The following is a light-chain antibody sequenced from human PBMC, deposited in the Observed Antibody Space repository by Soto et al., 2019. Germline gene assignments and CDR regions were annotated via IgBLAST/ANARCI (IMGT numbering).Light chain of an antibody. CDR2: EVV. CDR1: KNDIGVYDF. Sequence: QSVLTQPPSASGSPGQSVTISCTGTKNDIGVYDFVSWYQHHPGKAPRLIIYEVVQRPSGVPDRFSGSKSGTSATLGITGLQTGDEADYYCGTWDSSLSAGVFGGGTKLTVL. V-gene: IGLV2-8*01. CDR3: GTWDSSLSAGV. J-gene: IGLJ3*02.